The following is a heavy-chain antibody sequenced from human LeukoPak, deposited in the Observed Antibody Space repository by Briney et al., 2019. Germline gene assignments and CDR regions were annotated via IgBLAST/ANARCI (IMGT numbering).Heavy chain of an antibody. D-gene: IGHD6-6*01. CDR3: TRHRSRVGDAFDI. CDR1: GFTFDDFA. CDR2: ISWNSGSI. Sequence: GGSLRLSCAASGFTFDDFAMHWVRQAPGKGLEWVSGISWNSGSIGYADSVKGRFTTSRDNAKNSLYLQMNSLKPEDTAVYYCTRHRSRVGDAFDIWGLGTMVAVSS. J-gene: IGHJ3*02. V-gene: IGHV3-9*01.